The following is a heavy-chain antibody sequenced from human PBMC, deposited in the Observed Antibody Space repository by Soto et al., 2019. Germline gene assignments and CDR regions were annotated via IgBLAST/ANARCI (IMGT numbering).Heavy chain of an antibody. D-gene: IGHD3-3*01. CDR3: AKVALFGVVIKRVPPIFDP. CDR2: ISGSGGST. J-gene: IGHJ5*02. V-gene: IGHV3-23*01. CDR1: GFTFSSYA. Sequence: GGSLRLSCAASGFTFSSYAMSWVRQAPGKGLEWVSAISGSGGSTYYADSVKGRFTISRDNSKNTLYLQMNSLRAEDTAVYYCAKVALFGVVIKRVPPIFDPWGQGTLVTVSS.